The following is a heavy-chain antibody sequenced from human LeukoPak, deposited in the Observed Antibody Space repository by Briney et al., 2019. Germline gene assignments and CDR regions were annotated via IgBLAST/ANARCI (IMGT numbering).Heavy chain of an antibody. Sequence: PSETLSLICTVSGGSISSYYWSWIRQPPGKGREWIGYIYYSGSTNYNPSLKSRVTISVDTSKNQFSLKLSSVTAADTAVYYCARGLGYCSSTSCLRGVYYYGMDVWGQGTTVTVSS. D-gene: IGHD2-2*01. J-gene: IGHJ6*02. V-gene: IGHV4-59*01. CDR1: GGSISSYY. CDR2: IYYSGST. CDR3: ARGLGYCSSTSCLRGVYYYGMDV.